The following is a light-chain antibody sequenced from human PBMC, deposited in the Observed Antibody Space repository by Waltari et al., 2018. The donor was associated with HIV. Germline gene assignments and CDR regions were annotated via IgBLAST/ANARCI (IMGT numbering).Light chain of an antibody. CDR2: MDN. CDR1: SSNIGSNY. V-gene: IGLV1-47*01. J-gene: IGLJ3*02. CDR3: AAGDASLGAWV. Sequence: QSVLTQPPSASGTPGQRVTISCSGSSSNIGSNYVYWYQHLPGTAPKLLIYMDNRRPSGVPDRVSGSKASTSASLAISGLRAEDEADYYCAAGDASLGAWVFGGGTKLTVL.